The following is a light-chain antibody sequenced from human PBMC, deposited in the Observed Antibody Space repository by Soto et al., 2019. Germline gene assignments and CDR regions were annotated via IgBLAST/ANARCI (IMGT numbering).Light chain of an antibody. V-gene: IGLV2-14*01. Sequence: HSDLTKPASVYGSPGQSITISCTGTSSDVGGYNYVSWYQQHPGKAPKLMIYDVSNRPSGVSNRFSGSKSGNTASLTISGLQAEDEADYYCSSYTSSSTPYYVFGAGTKVTVL. CDR1: SSDVGGYNY. CDR2: DVS. CDR3: SSYTSSSTPYYV. J-gene: IGLJ1*01.